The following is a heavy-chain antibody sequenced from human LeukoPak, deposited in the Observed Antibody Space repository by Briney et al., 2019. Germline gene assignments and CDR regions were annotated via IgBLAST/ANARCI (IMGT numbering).Heavy chain of an antibody. CDR2: ISSSSSYM. J-gene: IGHJ5*02. CDR1: GYTFSSYS. CDR3: ARDRQSSSWRNWLDP. Sequence: GGSLRLSCAASGYTFSSYSMNWVRQAPGKGLEWVSSISSSSSYMYCADSVKGRFTISRDNAKNSLYLQMNSLRAEDTAVYYCARDRQSSSWRNWLDPWGQGTLVTVSS. D-gene: IGHD6-13*01. V-gene: IGHV3-21*01.